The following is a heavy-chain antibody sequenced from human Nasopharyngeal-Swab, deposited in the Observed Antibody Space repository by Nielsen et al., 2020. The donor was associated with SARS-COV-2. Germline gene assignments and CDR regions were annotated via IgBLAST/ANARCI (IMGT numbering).Heavy chain of an antibody. CDR1: GFTFSSYS. Sequence: GESLKISCAASGFTFSSYSMNWVRQAPGKGLEWVSYISSSSRTIYYADSVKGRFTISRDNAKNSLYLQMNSLRAEDTAVYYCARTSSQYCSGGSCYFPLDYWGQGTLVTVSS. V-gene: IGHV3-48*04. CDR3: ARTSSQYCSGGSCYFPLDY. J-gene: IGHJ4*02. CDR2: ISSSSRTI. D-gene: IGHD2-15*01.